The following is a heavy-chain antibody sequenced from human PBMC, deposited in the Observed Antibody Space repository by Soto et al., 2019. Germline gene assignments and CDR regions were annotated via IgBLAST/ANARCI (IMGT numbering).Heavy chain of an antibody. CDR3: ARSEFRLGELSPLDFDY. D-gene: IGHD3-16*02. Sequence: SETLSLTCAVSGGSISSGGYSWSWIRQPPGKGLEWIGYIYHSGSTYYNPSLKSRVTISVDRSKNQFSLKLSSVTAADTAVYYCARSEFRLGELSPLDFDYWGQGTLVTVSS. V-gene: IGHV4-30-2*01. CDR1: GGSISSGGYS. J-gene: IGHJ4*02. CDR2: IYHSGST.